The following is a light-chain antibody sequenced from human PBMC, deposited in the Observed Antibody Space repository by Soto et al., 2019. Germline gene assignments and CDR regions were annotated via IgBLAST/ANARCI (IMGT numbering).Light chain of an antibody. Sequence: EIVLTQSPGTLSLSPGEGATLSCRASQSVSSSYLAWYQQKPGQAPRLLLYAASSRATGIPDRFSGSGSGTDFTLTISRLEPEDFAVYYCQQYGSSPDFGGGTKVEIK. CDR3: QQYGSSPD. CDR2: AAS. J-gene: IGKJ4*01. V-gene: IGKV3-20*01. CDR1: QSVSSSY.